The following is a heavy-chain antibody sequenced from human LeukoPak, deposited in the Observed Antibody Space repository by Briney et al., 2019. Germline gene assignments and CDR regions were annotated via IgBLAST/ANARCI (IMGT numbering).Heavy chain of an antibody. CDR3: AKGLGYYYGSGSYYDY. Sequence: PGGSLRLSCAASGFTFSSYAMSWVRQAPGKGLEWVSAISGSGGSTYYADSVKGRFTISRDNSKNTLYLQTNSLRAEDTAVYYCAKGLGYYYGSGSYYDYWGQGTLVTVSS. D-gene: IGHD3-10*01. CDR2: ISGSGGST. CDR1: GFTFSSYA. V-gene: IGHV3-23*01. J-gene: IGHJ4*02.